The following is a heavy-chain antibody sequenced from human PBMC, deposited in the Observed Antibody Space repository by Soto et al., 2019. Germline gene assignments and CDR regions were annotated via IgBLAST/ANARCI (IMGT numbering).Heavy chain of an antibody. CDR2: IYYSGST. D-gene: IGHD6-6*01. Sequence: PSETLSLTCTVSGGSISSGGYYWSWIRQHPGKGLEWIGYIYYSGSTYYNPSLKSRVTISVDTSKNQFSLKLSSVTAEDTAVYYCARDLHSSSSGYYYGMDVWGQGTTVTVSS. J-gene: IGHJ6*02. CDR1: GGSISSGGYY. CDR3: ARDLHSSSSGYYYGMDV. V-gene: IGHV4-31*03.